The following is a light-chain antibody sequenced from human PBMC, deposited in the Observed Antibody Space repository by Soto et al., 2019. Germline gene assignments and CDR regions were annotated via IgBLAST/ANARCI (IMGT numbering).Light chain of an antibody. CDR1: QSVTNN. CDR2: GAS. CDR3: QQYNKWPPIT. J-gene: IGKJ5*01. V-gene: IGKV3-15*01. Sequence: EVVMTQSPATLSVSPGERATLXXRASQSVTNNLAWYQQKPGQAPRLLXYGASTRATGIPARFSGSGSATEFTLTISSLQSEDFAVYYCQQYNKWPPITFGQGTRLEIK.